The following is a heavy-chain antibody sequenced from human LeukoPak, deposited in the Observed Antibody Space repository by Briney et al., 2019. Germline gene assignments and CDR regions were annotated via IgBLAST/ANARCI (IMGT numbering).Heavy chain of an antibody. CDR3: ARVATMVRVPLDALDI. D-gene: IGHD3-10*01. CDR1: GFTFSGCE. CDR2: ISRSGNTI. J-gene: IGHJ3*02. Sequence: PGGSLRLSCAISGFTFSGCELTWVRQAPGKGLEWISYISRSGNTIYYVDSVKGRFTTSRDNAKNSLYLQMNSLRVEDTAVYYCARVATMVRVPLDALDIWGQGTMVSVSS. V-gene: IGHV3-48*03.